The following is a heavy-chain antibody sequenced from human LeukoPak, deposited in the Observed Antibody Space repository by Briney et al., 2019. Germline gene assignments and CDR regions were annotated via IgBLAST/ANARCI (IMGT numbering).Heavy chain of an antibody. D-gene: IGHD3-3*01. CDR2: INPNSGGT. V-gene: IGHV1-2*02. CDR1: GYTFTGYY. J-gene: IGHJ4*02. CDR3: ARGRRADFGVVIMFVY. Sequence: ASVRVSCKASGYTFTGYYMHWVPQAPGQGLEWMGWINPNSGGTNYAQKFQGRVTMTRDTSISTAYMELSRLRSDDTAVYYCARGRRADFGVVIMFVYCGQGTLVTVSS.